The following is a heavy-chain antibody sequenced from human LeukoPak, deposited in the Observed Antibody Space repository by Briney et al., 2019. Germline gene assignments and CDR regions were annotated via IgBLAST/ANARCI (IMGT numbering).Heavy chain of an antibody. CDR2: IIPMFDTA. CDR1: GRTFSTYA. J-gene: IGHJ6*03. CDR3: ARDPAERLRGASYYYYMDV. Sequence: SVKVSCKASGRTFSTYAISWVRQAPGQTLEWMGGIIPMFDTADYAQKFQGRVTIIADESTRTVYVELSRLRSGDTAVYYCARDPAERLRGASYYYYMDVWGKGTTVTVSS. V-gene: IGHV1-69*13. D-gene: IGHD1-1*01.